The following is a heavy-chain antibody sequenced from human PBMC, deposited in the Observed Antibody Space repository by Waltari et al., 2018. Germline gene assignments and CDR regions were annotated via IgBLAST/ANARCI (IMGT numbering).Heavy chain of an antibody. CDR2: ISGSGGST. CDR3: AKDVAVDTSIFYYMDV. Sequence: EVQLLESGGGLVQPGGSLRLSCAASGFTFSSYAMSWVRQAPGKGLGWVSAISGSGGSTYSADSVKGRFTISRDNSKNTLYLQMNSLRAEDTAVYYCAKDVAVDTSIFYYMDVWGKGTTVTVSS. V-gene: IGHV3-23*01. J-gene: IGHJ6*03. CDR1: GFTFSSYA. D-gene: IGHD5-18*01.